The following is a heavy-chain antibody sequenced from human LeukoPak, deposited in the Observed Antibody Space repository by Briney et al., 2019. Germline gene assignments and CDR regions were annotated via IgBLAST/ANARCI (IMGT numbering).Heavy chain of an antibody. CDR2: ISGSDGST. D-gene: IGHD6-13*01. V-gene: IGHV3-23*01. CDR3: AKLMVAYSSSRFDY. J-gene: IGHJ4*02. CDR1: GFTFSSYA. Sequence: GESLRLSCAASGFTFSSYAMSWVRQAPGKGLEWVSAISGSDGSTYYADSVKGRFTISRDNSKNPLYLQMSGLRAEDTAAYYCAKLMVAYSSSRFDYWGQGTLVTVSS.